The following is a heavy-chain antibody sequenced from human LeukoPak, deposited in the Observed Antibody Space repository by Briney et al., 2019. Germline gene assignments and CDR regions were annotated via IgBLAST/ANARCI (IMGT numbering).Heavy chain of an antibody. V-gene: IGHV3-30*18. CDR3: ANDSSSSNHLYGMDV. Sequence: GRSLTLSCAASGFPFSTYGMHWVSQAPGKGRQWVTVISYGGSNKYSADSVKGRLTISRDNSKNTLYLQLNSLRGEDTAVYYCANDSSSSNHLYGMDVWGQGTTVTVSS. CDR2: ISYGGSNK. CDR1: GFPFSTYG. J-gene: IGHJ6*02. D-gene: IGHD6-6*01.